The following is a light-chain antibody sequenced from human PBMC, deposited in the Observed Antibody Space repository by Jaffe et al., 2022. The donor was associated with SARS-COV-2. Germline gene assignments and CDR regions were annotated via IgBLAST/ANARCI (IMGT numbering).Light chain of an antibody. Sequence: DIQMTQSPSSLSASIGDRVTITCRASQSISTYLNWYQQKSGEAPKLLIYAISSLHIGVPSRFSGSGSGTDYTLTISSLQPEDFATYYCQQTYTMYYTFGPGTKLEIK. CDR1: QSISTY. CDR2: AIS. J-gene: IGKJ2*01. CDR3: QQTYTMYYT. V-gene: IGKV1-39*01.